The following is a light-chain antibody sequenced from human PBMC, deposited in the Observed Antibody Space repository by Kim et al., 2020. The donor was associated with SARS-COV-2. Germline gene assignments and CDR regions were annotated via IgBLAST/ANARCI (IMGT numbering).Light chain of an antibody. CDR1: KLGDKY. CDR2: QDS. CDR3: QAWDSSTAAYV. V-gene: IGLV3-1*01. J-gene: IGLJ1*01. Sequence: SYELTQPPSVSVSPGQTASITCSGDKLGDKYACWYQQKPGQSPVLVIYQDSKRPSGIPERFSGSNSGNTATLTISGTQAMDEADYYCQAWDSSTAAYVFGTGNKVTVL.